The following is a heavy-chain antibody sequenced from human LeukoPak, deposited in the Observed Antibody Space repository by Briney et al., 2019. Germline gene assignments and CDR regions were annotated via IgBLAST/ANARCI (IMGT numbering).Heavy chain of an antibody. Sequence: GGSLRLSCAASGFTFSSYAMHWVRQAPGKGLEWVAVISYDGSNKYYADSVKGRFTISRDNSKNTLYLQMNSLRAEDKAVYYCARGAIYCSGGSCYSNFDYWGQGTLVTVSS. CDR2: ISYDGSNK. CDR3: ARGAIYCSGGSCYSNFDY. CDR1: GFTFSSYA. V-gene: IGHV3-30*04. J-gene: IGHJ4*02. D-gene: IGHD2-15*01.